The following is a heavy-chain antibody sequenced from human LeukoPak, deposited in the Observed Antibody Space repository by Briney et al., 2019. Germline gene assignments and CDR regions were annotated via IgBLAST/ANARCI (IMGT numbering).Heavy chain of an antibody. CDR1: GFTFSSYA. V-gene: IGHV3-23*01. CDR3: AKVVVGAPLYYGMDV. CDR2: ISGSGGST. J-gene: IGHJ6*02. Sequence: PGGSLRLSCAASGFTFSSYAMSWVRKAPGKGLEWVSAISGSGGSTYYADSVKGRFTISRDNSKNTLYLQMNSVRAEDSAVYYCAKVVVGAPLYYGMDVWGQGTTVTVSS. D-gene: IGHD1-26*01.